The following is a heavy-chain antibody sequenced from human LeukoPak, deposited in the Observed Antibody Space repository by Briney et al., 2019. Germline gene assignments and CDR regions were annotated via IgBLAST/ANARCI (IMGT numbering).Heavy chain of an antibody. V-gene: IGHV4-39*01. CDR2: IYYSGST. J-gene: IGHJ4*02. Sequence: SETLSLTCTVSGGSISSYYWGWIRQPPGKGLEWIGSIYYSGSTYYNPSLKSRVTISVDTSKNQFSLKLSSVTAADTAVYYCAISFSSGWFGSSLYYFDYWGQGTLVTVSS. CDR3: AISFSSGWFGSSLYYFDY. D-gene: IGHD6-19*01. CDR1: GGSISSYY.